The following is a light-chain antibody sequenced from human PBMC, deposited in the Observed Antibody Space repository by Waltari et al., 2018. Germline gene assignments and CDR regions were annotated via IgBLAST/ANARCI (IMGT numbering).Light chain of an antibody. CDR1: SSDVGGYNF. J-gene: IGLJ2*01. CDR2: EVS. CDR3: SSYVANNNPV. Sequence: QSALTQPPSASGSPGQSVTISCTGTSSDVGGYNFVSWYQHHPGKAPRLIIYEVSGRPAGVPDRVSGSKSGNSAALTVSGLQAEDEADYYCSSYVANNNPVFGGGTKLTVL. V-gene: IGLV2-8*01.